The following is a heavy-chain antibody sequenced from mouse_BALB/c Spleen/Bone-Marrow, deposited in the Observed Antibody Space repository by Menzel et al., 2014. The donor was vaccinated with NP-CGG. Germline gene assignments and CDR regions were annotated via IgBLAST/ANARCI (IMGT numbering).Heavy chain of an antibody. CDR3: ARSDGYRDMAY. D-gene: IGHD2-3*01. J-gene: IGHJ4*01. Sequence: QVQLKESGPELVKPGASVKISCKASGYAFXSSWMNWVKQRPGQGLEWIGRIYPGDGDTKYNGKFKGKATLTADKSSSTAYMQLSSLTSVDSAVYFCARSDGYRDMAYWGQGTSVTVSS. CDR1: GYAFXSSW. CDR2: IYPGDGDT. V-gene: IGHV1-82*01.